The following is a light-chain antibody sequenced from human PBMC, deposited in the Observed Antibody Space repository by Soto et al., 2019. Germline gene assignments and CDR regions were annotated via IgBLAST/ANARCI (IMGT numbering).Light chain of an antibody. CDR3: SSYTSTSNLHYV. CDR2: EVT. Sequence: QSALTQPASVSGSPGQSITISCTGTSSDIGDYNYVSWYQQHPGKAPKLMIYEVTNRPSGVSYRFSGSKSGTTASLTISGLQAEDEADYFCSSYTSTSNLHYVFVTGTKLTVL. CDR1: SSDIGDYNY. J-gene: IGLJ1*01. V-gene: IGLV2-14*01.